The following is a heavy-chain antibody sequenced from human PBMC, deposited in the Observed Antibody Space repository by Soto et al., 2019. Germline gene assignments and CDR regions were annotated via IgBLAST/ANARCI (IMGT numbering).Heavy chain of an antibody. D-gene: IGHD5-18*01. Sequence: SETLSLTCTVSGGSISSSSCYWGWIRQPPGKGLEWIGSIYYSGSTYYNPSLKSRVTISVDTSKNQFSLNLSSVTAADTAVYYCASVLGYSYGLGAFDIWGQGTMVTVSS. J-gene: IGHJ3*02. CDR3: ASVLGYSYGLGAFDI. V-gene: IGHV4-39*01. CDR2: IYYSGST. CDR1: GGSISSSSCY.